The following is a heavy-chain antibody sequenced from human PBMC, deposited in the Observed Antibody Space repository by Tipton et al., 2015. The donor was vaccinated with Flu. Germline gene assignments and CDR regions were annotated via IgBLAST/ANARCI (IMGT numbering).Heavy chain of an antibody. J-gene: IGHJ3*02. CDR1: GGTFSSYA. V-gene: IGHV1-69*18. CDR2: IIPIFGTA. D-gene: IGHD4-23*01. CDR3: ARSEVVTSPHLPQHPYDAFDT. Sequence: QVQLVQSGAEVKKPGSSVKVSCKASGGTFSSYAISWVRQAPGQGLEWMGRIIPIFGTANYAQKFQGRVTITADESTSTAYMELSSLRSEDTAVYYCARSEVVTSPHLPQHPYDAFDTWGQGTMVTVSS.